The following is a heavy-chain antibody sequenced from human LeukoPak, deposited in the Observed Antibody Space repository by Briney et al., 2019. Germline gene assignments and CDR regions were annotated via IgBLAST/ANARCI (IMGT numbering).Heavy chain of an antibody. Sequence: PGGSLRLSCSASRFTFSSYTMNWVRQAPGKGLEWVSSIDPSSTYIYYADSVKGRFTISRDNAQHSLYLQMNSLRAEDTAVYYCTRGSYGDYEYWGQGTLVTVSS. CDR2: IDPSSTYI. CDR1: RFTFSSYT. D-gene: IGHD4-17*01. CDR3: TRGSYGDYEY. J-gene: IGHJ4*02. V-gene: IGHV3-21*01.